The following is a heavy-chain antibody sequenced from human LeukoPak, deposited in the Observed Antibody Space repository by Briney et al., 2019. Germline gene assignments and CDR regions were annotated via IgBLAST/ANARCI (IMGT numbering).Heavy chain of an antibody. Sequence: GGSLRLSCGASGFTFRDYWMSWVRQAPGKGLEWVANIQSDGNEKNYIDSVQGRFTISRDNAKTSLYLQMNSLRAEDTALYHCAVYCSSTSCYPRDWFDPWGQGTLVTVSS. J-gene: IGHJ5*02. CDR3: AVYCSSTSCYPRDWFDP. V-gene: IGHV3-7*03. CDR1: GFTFRDYW. D-gene: IGHD2-2*01. CDR2: IQSDGNEK.